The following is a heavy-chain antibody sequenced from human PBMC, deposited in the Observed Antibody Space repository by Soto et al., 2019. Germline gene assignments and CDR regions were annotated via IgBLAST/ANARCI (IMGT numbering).Heavy chain of an antibody. V-gene: IGHV3-23*01. J-gene: IGHJ5*02. Sequence: QSGGSLRLSCTASQFTFNVYGMSWVRKAPGKGLEWVSSISVTGENSLYADSVRGRFTMSRDNSKDILYLQMNSLRVDDTAMYYCAKQHGAWPSIWLDARGQGALVTDSS. CDR3: AKQHGAWPSIWLDA. CDR1: QFTFNVYG. CDR2: ISVTGENS.